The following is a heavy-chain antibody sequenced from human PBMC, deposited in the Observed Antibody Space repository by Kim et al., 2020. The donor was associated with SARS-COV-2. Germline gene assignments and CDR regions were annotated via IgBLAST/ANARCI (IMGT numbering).Heavy chain of an antibody. V-gene: IGHV3-11*01. CDR3: ARSGPRHYDYVF. CDR2: ISTRGEYI. D-gene: IGHD4-17*01. Sequence: GGSLRLSCAASGLTFSVYYMSWVRHAPGKGLEWVSSISTRGEYIFYADSVEGLFTISRYNAKNTLYMQMNYLRAEDTAVYYRARSGPRHYDYVFWGQGAL. J-gene: IGHJ4*02. CDR1: GLTFSVYY.